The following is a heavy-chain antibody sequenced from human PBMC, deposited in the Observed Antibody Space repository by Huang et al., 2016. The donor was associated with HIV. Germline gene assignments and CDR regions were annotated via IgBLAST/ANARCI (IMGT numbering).Heavy chain of an antibody. D-gene: IGHD1-26*01. V-gene: IGHV1-69*01. CDR2: ITPIFDKT. J-gene: IGHJ4*02. CDR1: GGTFSSYV. CDR3: ATGPRGSGSFN. Sequence: QVQLVQSGAEVKKPGSSVKVSCKASGGTFSSYVFSWVRQAPGQGLGGMGGITPIFDKTNYAQKFQGRVTISADESTRTAYMEMSSLRPEDTATYYCATGPRGSGSFNWGQGTLVIVSS.